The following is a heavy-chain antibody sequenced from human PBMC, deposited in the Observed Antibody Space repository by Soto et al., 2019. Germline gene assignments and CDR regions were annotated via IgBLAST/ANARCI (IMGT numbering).Heavy chain of an antibody. CDR1: GFSLSTGGLG. J-gene: IGHJ5*02. CDR2: IYWNDDK. D-gene: IGHD4-17*01. CDR3: AHRGYGDYPRDNWFDP. Sequence: QITLKESGPTLVKPTQTLTLTCTFSGFSLSTGGLGVGWLRQPPGRALEWLALIYWNDDKRYNPSLKSRLTITKDTSKNQVVLTVTNMDHVDTATYYCAHRGYGDYPRDNWFDPWGQGTLVTVSS. V-gene: IGHV2-5*01.